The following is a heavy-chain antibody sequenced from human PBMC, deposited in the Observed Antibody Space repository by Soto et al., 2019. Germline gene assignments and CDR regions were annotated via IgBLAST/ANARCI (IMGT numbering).Heavy chain of an antibody. D-gene: IGHD3-22*01. CDR2: FDPEDGET. V-gene: IGHV1-24*01. J-gene: IGHJ4*02. CDR3: GTERLDYYDSSGYYG. Sequence: ASVKVSCKVSGYTLTELSMHWVRQAPGKGLEWMGGFDPEDGETIYAQKFQGRVTMTEDTSTDTAYAELSSLRSEDTAVYYCGTERLDYYDSSGYYGWGQGTLVTVSS. CDR1: GYTLTELS.